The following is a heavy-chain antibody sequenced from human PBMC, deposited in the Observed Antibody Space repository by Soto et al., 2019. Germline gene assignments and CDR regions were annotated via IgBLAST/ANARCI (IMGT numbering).Heavy chain of an antibody. Sequence: CLTISCRGSRCSFASYWIAWVRQMPGKGLEWMGIIFPGDPDTRYSPSFQGPVTISADKSISTAYLQWSSLKASDTAMYYCARGNYGSGSYYKGWSDPWGKGTLLTVSS. CDR2: IFPGDPDT. CDR3: ARGNYGSGSYYKGWSDP. CDR1: RCSFASYW. D-gene: IGHD3-10*01. V-gene: IGHV5-51*01. J-gene: IGHJ5*02.